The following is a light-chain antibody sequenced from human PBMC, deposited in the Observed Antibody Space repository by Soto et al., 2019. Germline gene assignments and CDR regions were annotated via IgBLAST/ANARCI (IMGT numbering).Light chain of an antibody. Sequence: DIQLTQSPSTLSAHVGDRVNMTCRASQSISDWLAWYQQKPGKAPELLISDASTLATGVPSRFSGSGSGTEFTLTISSLQTDDSATYFCQEYKTYAFGPGTKV. CDR2: DAS. CDR1: QSISDW. CDR3: QEYKTYA. J-gene: IGKJ2*01. V-gene: IGKV1-5*01.